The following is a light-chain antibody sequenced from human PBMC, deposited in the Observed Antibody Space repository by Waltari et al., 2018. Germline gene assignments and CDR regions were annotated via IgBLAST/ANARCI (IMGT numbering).Light chain of an antibody. Sequence: QSALTQPASVSGSPGQSITISCTGTSSNVGDNKDVSWYQQHPGKAPKLIIYDVSARHSGVSNRFSGSKSGNAASLTISGLQADDEADYYCASFTINTLVFGGGTKLTVL. CDR1: SSNVGDNKD. J-gene: IGLJ3*02. CDR3: ASFTINTLV. V-gene: IGLV2-14*01. CDR2: DVS.